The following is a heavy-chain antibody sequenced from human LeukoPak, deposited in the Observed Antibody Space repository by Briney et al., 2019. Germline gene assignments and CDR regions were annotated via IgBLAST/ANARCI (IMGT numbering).Heavy chain of an antibody. Sequence: SETLSLTCAVYGGSFSGYYWSWIRQPPGKGLEWIGEINHSGSTNYDPSLKSRVTISVDTSKNQFSLKLSSVTAADTAVYYCARGPEDIVVVPAAPNWFDPWGQGTLVTVSS. J-gene: IGHJ5*02. CDR1: GGSFSGYY. V-gene: IGHV4-34*01. CDR2: INHSGST. D-gene: IGHD2-2*01. CDR3: ARGPEDIVVVPAAPNWFDP.